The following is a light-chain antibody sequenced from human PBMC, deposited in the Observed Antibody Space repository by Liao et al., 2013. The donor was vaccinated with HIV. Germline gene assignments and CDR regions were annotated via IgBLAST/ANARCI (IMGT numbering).Light chain of an antibody. CDR2: YDS. J-gene: IGLJ2*01. Sequence: SYVLTQPPSVSVAPGKTARITCGGNNIGIKSVHWYQQKPGQAPVLVISYDSNRPSGIPERFSGSNSGNTATLTISRVEAGDEADYYCYSVADKNLMVFGGGTKLTVL. CDR1: NIGIKS. V-gene: IGLV3-21*01. CDR3: YSVADKNLMV.